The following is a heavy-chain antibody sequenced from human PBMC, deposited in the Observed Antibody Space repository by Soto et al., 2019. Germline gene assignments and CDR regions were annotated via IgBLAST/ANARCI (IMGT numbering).Heavy chain of an antibody. CDR3: ARQLAAAGKVGRYYYYGMDV. J-gene: IGHJ6*02. Sequence: XETLSLTCTVSGCSISSSSYYWGWIRQPPGKGLEWIGSIYYSGSTYYNPSLKSRVTISVDTSKNQFSLKLSSVTAADTAVYYCARQLAAAGKVGRYYYYGMDVSGQGTTVTVSS. CDR2: IYYSGST. D-gene: IGHD6-13*01. CDR1: GCSISSSSYY. V-gene: IGHV4-39*01.